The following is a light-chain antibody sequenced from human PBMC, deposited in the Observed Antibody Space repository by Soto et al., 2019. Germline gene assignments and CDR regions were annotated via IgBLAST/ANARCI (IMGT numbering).Light chain of an antibody. CDR2: DAS. CDR3: QQRSNWPPYT. CDR1: QSVSTY. J-gene: IGKJ2*01. V-gene: IGKV3-11*01. Sequence: VLTQSPATLSLSPGERATLSCRASQSVSTYLAWYQLKPGQAPRLLIYDASNRATGIPARFSGSGSGTDFTLTISSLEPEDFAVYYCQQRSNWPPYTFGQGTKLEIK.